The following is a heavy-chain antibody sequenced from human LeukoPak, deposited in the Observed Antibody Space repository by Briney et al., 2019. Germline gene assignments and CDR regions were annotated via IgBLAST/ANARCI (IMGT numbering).Heavy chain of an antibody. CDR1: GFTLSSYE. Sequence: PGGSLRLSCEASGFTLSSYEMNWVRRAPGKGLEWVAYINGGGGIMYYADSVKGRFTISRDNARNSLYLQMNSVRDEDTAVYFCARDSWARRDVEVTALTFDCWGQGILVTVSS. J-gene: IGHJ4*02. V-gene: IGHV3-48*03. CDR2: INGGGGIM. CDR3: ARDSWARRDVEVTALTFDC. D-gene: IGHD2-21*02.